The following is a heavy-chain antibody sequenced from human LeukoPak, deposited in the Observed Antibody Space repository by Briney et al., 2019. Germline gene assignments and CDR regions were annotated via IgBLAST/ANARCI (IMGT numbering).Heavy chain of an antibody. CDR1: GFTFSSYS. Sequence: PGGSLRLSCAASGFTFSSYSMNWVRQAPGKGLEWVSSISTSSTYIYYADSVKGRFTISRDNAKNSLYLQMNSLRAEDTAVYYCARASAVAGTRHYWGQGTLVTVPS. CDR2: ISTSSTYI. CDR3: ARASAVAGTRHY. D-gene: IGHD6-19*01. V-gene: IGHV3-21*01. J-gene: IGHJ4*02.